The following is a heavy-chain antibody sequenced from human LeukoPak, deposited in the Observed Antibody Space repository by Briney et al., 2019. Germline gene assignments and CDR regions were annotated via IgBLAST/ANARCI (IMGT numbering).Heavy chain of an antibody. V-gene: IGHV1-18*01. CDR1: GYTFTSYG. J-gene: IGHJ1*01. D-gene: IGHD3-16*02. Sequence: PSVKLPFKASGYTFTSYGISWVRQAPGQPLERRGWISAYNGNTNYAQKLPGRVTMATDTFTSTAYMYLRSLRSDATAEYSCARVRYDGGLRYEATGEHWGQGTLVTVSS. CDR3: ARVRYDGGLRYEATGEH. CDR2: ISAYNGNT.